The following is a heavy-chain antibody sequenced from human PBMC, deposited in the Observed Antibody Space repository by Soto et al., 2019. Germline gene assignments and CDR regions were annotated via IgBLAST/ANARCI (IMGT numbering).Heavy chain of an antibody. CDR3: ARLGDSSGYYLSQYNWFDP. V-gene: IGHV4-59*08. J-gene: IGHJ5*02. CDR1: GGSISSYY. D-gene: IGHD3-22*01. Sequence: SETLSLTCTVSGGSISSYYWSWIRQPPGKGLEWIGYIYYSGSTNYNPSLKSRVTISVDTSKNQFSLKLSSVTAADTAVYYCARLGDSSGYYLSQYNWFDPWGQGTLVTVSS. CDR2: IYYSGST.